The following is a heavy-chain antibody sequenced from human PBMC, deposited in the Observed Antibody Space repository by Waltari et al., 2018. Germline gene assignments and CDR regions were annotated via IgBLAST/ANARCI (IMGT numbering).Heavy chain of an antibody. Sequence: QVQLQESGPGLVKPSETLSLTCTVSGGSISSYYWRWVRQSPGKGLGWIGYIYYSGSTNYNPSLKSRVTISVDTSKNQFSLKLSSVTAADTVVYYCARTPYDDAFDIWGQGTMVTVSS. V-gene: IGHV4-59*01. CDR3: ARTPYDDAFDI. J-gene: IGHJ3*02. CDR1: GGSISSYY. CDR2: IYYSGST. D-gene: IGHD3-22*01.